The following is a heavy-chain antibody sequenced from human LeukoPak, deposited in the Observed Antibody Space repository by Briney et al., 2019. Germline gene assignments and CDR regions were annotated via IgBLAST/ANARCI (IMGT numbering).Heavy chain of an antibody. CDR2: IRSKANSYAT. J-gene: IGHJ5*02. Sequence: GGSLRLSCAASGFTSSGSAMHWVRQASGKGLEWVGRIRSKANSYATAYAASVKGRFTISRDDSKNTTYLQMNSLETEDTAMYFCTRPSFDPWGQGTLVTVSS. V-gene: IGHV3-73*01. CDR3: TRPSFDP. CDR1: GFTSSGSA.